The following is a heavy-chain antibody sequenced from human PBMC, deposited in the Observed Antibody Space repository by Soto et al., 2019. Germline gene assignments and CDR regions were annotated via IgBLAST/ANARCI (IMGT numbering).Heavy chain of an antibody. CDR1: GFTFSSYW. Sequence: GGSLRLSCAASGFTFSSYWMSWVRKAPGKGLEGVANIKQDGSEKYYVDSVKGRSTISRDNAKNALYTQMNXVRAEDTAVYYYAGDRYDFWRGYYYFDYWGQGTRVTVCS. CDR2: IKQDGSEK. J-gene: IGHJ4*02. V-gene: IGHV3-7*03. CDR3: AGDRYDFWRGYYYFDY. D-gene: IGHD3-3*01.